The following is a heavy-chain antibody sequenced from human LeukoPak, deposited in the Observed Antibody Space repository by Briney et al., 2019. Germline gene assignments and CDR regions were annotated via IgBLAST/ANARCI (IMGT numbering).Heavy chain of an antibody. V-gene: IGHV4-31*03. CDR2: IYYSGST. Sequence: SETLSLTCTVSGGSISSGGYYWSWIRQHPGKGLEWIGYIYYSGSTYYNPSLKSRVTISVDTSRNQFSLKLSSVTAADTAVYYCARAQVDYNNGPGSQGYYSYGMDVWGQGTTVTVSS. D-gene: IGHD4-11*01. CDR1: GGSISSGGYY. CDR3: ARAQVDYNNGPGSQGYYSYGMDV. J-gene: IGHJ6*02.